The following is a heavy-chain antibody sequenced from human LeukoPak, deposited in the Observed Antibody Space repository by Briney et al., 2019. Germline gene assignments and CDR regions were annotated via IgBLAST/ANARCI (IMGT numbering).Heavy chain of an antibody. CDR2: VYYSGSN. CDR3: ARSRSSSWWFAFDI. V-gene: IGHV4-59*01. D-gene: IGHD6-13*01. Sequence: SETLSLTCTVSGGSISNNYWSWIRQPPGKGLEWIGNVYYSGSNNYNPSLKSRLTISVDTSKTQFSLRLSFVTAADTAVYYCARSRSSSWWFAFDIWGQGTMVTVSS. CDR1: GGSISNNY. J-gene: IGHJ3*02.